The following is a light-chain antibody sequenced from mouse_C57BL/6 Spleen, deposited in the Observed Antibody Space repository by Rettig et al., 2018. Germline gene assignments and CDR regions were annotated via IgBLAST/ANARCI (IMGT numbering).Light chain of an antibody. Sequence: NGSPRLLIKYASESISGIPSRFSGSGSGTDFTLTINSVESEDIADYYCQQNNNWPTTFSGGTKLEIK. J-gene: IGKJ1*01. CDR3: QQNNNWPTT. CDR2: YAS. V-gene: IGKV5-48*01.